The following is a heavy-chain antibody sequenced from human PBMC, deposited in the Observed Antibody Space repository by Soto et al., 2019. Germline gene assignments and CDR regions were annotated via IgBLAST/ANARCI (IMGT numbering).Heavy chain of an antibody. V-gene: IGHV3-30*18. CDR1: GFTFSSYG. CDR2: IPYDRSNK. D-gene: IGHD3-22*01. Sequence: HPGGSLRLSCAASGFTFSSYGTHWVRQAPGKGLEWVAVIPYDRSNKYYADSVKGRFTISRDNSKNTLYLQMNSLRAEDTAVYYCAKDFDYYDSSGPFDYWGQGTLVTVSS. J-gene: IGHJ4*02. CDR3: AKDFDYYDSSGPFDY.